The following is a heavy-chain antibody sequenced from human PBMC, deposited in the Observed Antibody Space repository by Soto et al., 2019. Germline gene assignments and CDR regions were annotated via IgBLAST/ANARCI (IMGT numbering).Heavy chain of an antibody. Sequence: GGSLRLSCAASGFTFTRYSMNWVRQAPGKGLEWVSSISSTTNYIYYGDSMKGRFTISRDNAKNSLYLEMNSLRAEDTAVYYCARESEDLTSKFDYWGQGTLVIVSA. CDR1: GFTFTRYS. CDR3: ARESEDLTSKFDY. V-gene: IGHV3-21*06. CDR2: ISSTTNYI. J-gene: IGHJ4*02.